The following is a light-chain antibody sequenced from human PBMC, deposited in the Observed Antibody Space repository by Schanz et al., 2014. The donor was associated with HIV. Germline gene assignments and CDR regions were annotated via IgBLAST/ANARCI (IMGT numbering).Light chain of an antibody. J-gene: IGLJ2*01. V-gene: IGLV2-14*01. CDR1: SSDVGGYNY. CDR3: AAWDDSLNHSHVV. CDR2: EVT. Sequence: QSVLTQPASVSGSPGQSITISCTGTSSDVGGYNYVSWYQLRPGKAPQLMIYEVTKRPSGVPDRFSGSKSGTSASLAISGLQSEDEAVYYCAAWDDSLNHSHVVFGGGTKLTVL.